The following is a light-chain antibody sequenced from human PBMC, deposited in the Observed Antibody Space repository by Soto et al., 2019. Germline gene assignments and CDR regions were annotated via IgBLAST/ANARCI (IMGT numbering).Light chain of an antibody. V-gene: IGLV2-14*01. CDR3: ASYTSSSIYV. CDR2: DVS. J-gene: IGLJ1*01. Sequence: QSVLTQPASVSGSPGQSIAISCTGTSSDVGGYSYVSWYQQQPGKAPKLVISDVSNRPSGVSDRFSGSKSGNTASLTISGLQTEDDADYYCASYTSSSIYVFGTGSEVTVL. CDR1: SSDVGGYSY.